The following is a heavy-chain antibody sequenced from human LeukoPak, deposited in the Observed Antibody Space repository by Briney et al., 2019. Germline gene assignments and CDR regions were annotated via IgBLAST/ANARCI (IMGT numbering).Heavy chain of an antibody. J-gene: IGHJ4*02. CDR1: GGSISSGGYS. D-gene: IGHD3-9*01. CDR2: IYHSGST. V-gene: IGHV4-30-2*01. Sequence: SETLSLTCAVSGGSISSGGYSWSRIRQPPGKGLEWIGYIYHSGSTYYNPSLKSRVTISVDRSKNQFSLKLSSVTAADTAVYYCARALHYDILAGYYRGKYYFDYWGQGTLVTVSS. CDR3: ARALHYDILAGYYRGKYYFDY.